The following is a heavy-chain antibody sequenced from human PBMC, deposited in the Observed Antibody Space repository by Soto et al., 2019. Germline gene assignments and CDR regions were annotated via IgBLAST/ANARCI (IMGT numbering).Heavy chain of an antibody. D-gene: IGHD3-22*01. V-gene: IGHV1-2*04. Sequence: GASVKVSCKASGYTFTGYYMHWVRQAPGQGLEWMGWINPNSGATNYAQKFQGWVTITADEPTSTAYMELSSLRSEDTAVYYCARDLYYYDSSGYYPSPKDIYYYYYGMDVWGQGTTVTVSS. CDR3: ARDLYYYDSSGYYPSPKDIYYYYYGMDV. J-gene: IGHJ6*02. CDR2: INPNSGAT. CDR1: GYTFTGYY.